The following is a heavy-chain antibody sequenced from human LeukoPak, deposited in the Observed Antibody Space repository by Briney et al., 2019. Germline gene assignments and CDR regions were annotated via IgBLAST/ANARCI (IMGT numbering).Heavy chain of an antibody. J-gene: IGHJ4*02. D-gene: IGHD4-17*01. V-gene: IGHV4-30-2*01. CDR2: IYHSGST. CDR3: ARDNHADYEGAIDY. Sequence: SETLSVTCAVSGGSISSGGYSWSWIRQPPGKGLEWIGYIYHSGSTYYNPSLKSRVTISVDRSKNQFSLKLSSVTAADTAVYYCARDNHADYEGAIDYWGQRTLVTVSS. CDR1: GGSISSGGYS.